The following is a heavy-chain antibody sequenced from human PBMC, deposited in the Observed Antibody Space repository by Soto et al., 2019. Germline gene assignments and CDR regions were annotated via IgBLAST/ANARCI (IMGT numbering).Heavy chain of an antibody. CDR1: GYTFTSYG. CDR2: ISAYNGNT. V-gene: IGHV1-18*01. D-gene: IGHD2-15*01. CDR3: ARDLFLGPCSGGSCYQISNDAFDI. J-gene: IGHJ3*02. Sequence: ASVKVSCKASGYTFTSYGISWVRQAPGQGLEWMGWISAYNGNTNYAQKLQGRVTMTTDTSTSKDYMELRSLRSDDTAVYYCARDLFLGPCSGGSCYQISNDAFDIWGQGTMVTVSS.